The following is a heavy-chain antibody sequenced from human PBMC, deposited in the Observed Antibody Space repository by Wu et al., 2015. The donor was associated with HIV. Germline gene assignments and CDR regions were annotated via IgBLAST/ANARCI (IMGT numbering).Heavy chain of an antibody. CDR1: GYSFSDYH. D-gene: IGHD3-10*01. CDR3: ARGPPLYGFGELHYYYYMDV. Sequence: QVQLVQSGAEVKKPGASVKVSCKASGYSFSDYHLHWVRQAPGQGLEWMGGIIPIFGTANYAQKFQGRVTITADESTSTAYMELSSLRSEDTAVYYCARGPPLYGFGELHYYYYMDVWGKGTTVTVSS. V-gene: IGHV1-69*13. CDR2: IIPIFGTA. J-gene: IGHJ6*03.